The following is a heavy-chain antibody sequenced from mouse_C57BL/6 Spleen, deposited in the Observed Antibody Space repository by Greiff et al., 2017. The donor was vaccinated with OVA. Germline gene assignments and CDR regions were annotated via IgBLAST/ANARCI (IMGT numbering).Heavy chain of an antibody. V-gene: IGHV1-15*01. Sequence: VQLQQSGAELVRPGASVTLSCKASGYTFTDYEMHWVKQTPVHGLEWIGAIDPETGGTAYNQKFKGKAILTAEKSSSTAYMELRSLTSEDSAVYYCTGIFTTVVATPRYFDYWGQGTTLTVSS. CDR2: IDPETGGT. CDR1: GYTFTDYE. CDR3: TGIFTTVVATPRYFDY. D-gene: IGHD1-1*01. J-gene: IGHJ2*01.